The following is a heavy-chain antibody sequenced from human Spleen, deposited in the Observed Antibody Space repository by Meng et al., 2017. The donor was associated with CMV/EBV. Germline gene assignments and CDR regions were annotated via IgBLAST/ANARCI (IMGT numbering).Heavy chain of an antibody. V-gene: IGHV3-21*01. CDR2: ISSGSGYR. J-gene: IGHJ4*02. CDR3: ARDSHAPRQYHYDDTGDD. D-gene: IGHD3-22*01. Sequence: GGSLRLSCAASGFTFSSYSMNWVRQAPGKGLEWVSSISSGSGYRSYADSVRGRFTISRENAKKSLYLQMNSLRVEDTAIYFCARDSHAPRQYHYDDTGDDWGQGTLVTVSS. CDR1: GFTFSSYS.